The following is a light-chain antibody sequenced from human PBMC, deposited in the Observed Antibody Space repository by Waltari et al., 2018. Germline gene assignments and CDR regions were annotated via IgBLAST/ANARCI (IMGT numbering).Light chain of an antibody. CDR1: SSDVGGYNY. CDR3: SSYTSSSGV. CDR2: DVS. Sequence: QSALTQPASVSGSPGQSITISCTGTSSDVGGYNYVSWYQQHPGKAPKRMIYDVSNRPSGVSNRFSGSKSGNTASLTISGLQAEDEADCYCSSYTSSSGVFGGGTKLTVL. J-gene: IGLJ2*01. V-gene: IGLV2-14*03.